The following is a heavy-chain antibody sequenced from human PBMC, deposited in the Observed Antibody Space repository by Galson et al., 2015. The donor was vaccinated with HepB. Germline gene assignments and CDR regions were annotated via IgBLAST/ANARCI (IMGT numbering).Heavy chain of an antibody. J-gene: IGHJ6*02. CDR2: IIPILGIA. Sequence: SVKVSCKASGGTFSSYTISWVRQAPGQGLEWMGRIIPILGIANYAQKFQGRVTITADKSTSTAYMELSSLRSEDTAVYYCARGRSPSNIVATPSYYYYGMDVWGQGTTVTVSS. D-gene: IGHD5-12*01. CDR1: GGTFSSYT. CDR3: ARGRSPSNIVATPSYYYYGMDV. V-gene: IGHV1-69*02.